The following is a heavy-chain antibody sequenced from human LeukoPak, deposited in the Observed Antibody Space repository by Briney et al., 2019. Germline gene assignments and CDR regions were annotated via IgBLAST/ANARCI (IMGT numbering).Heavy chain of an antibody. V-gene: IGHV3-23*01. CDR3: AKLRSSMVRGVIDY. J-gene: IGHJ4*02. Sequence: GGSLRLSCAASGFTFSSYSMNWVRQAPGKGLEWVSAISGSGGSTYYADSVKGRFTISRDNSKNTLYLQMNSLRAEDTAVYYCAKLRSSMVRGVIDYWGQGTLVTVSS. CDR2: ISGSGGST. CDR1: GFTFSSYS. D-gene: IGHD3-10*01.